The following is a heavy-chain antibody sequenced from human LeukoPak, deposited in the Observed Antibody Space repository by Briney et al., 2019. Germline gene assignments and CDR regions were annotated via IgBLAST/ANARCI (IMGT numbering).Heavy chain of an antibody. CDR3: ASCDFWSGYMDY. CDR2: IYHSGST. CDR1: GYSISSGYY. D-gene: IGHD3-3*01. Sequence: SETLSLTCTVSGYSISSGYYWGWIRQPPGKELEWIGSIYHSGSTYYNPSLKSRVTISVDTSKNQFSLKLSSVTAADTAVYYCASCDFWSGYMDYCGQGTLVTVSS. V-gene: IGHV4-38-2*02. J-gene: IGHJ4*02.